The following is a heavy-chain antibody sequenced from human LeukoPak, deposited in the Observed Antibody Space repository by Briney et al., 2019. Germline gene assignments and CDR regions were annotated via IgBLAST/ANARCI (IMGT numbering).Heavy chain of an antibody. J-gene: IGHJ5*02. CDR3: ARAGYCSGGSCFLNWFDP. CDR2: INHSGST. CDR1: GGSFSGYY. D-gene: IGHD2-15*01. V-gene: IGHV4-34*01. Sequence: SETLSLTCAVYGGSFSGYYWSWIRQPPGKGLEWIGEINHSGSTNYNPSLKSRVTISVDTSKNQFPLKLSSVTAADTAVYYCARAGYCSGGSCFLNWFDPWGQGTLVTVSS.